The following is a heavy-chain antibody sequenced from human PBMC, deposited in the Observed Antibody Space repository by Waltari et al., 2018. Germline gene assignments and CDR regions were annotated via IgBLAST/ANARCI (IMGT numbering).Heavy chain of an antibody. J-gene: IGHJ4*02. V-gene: IGHV3-23*01. Sequence: EVQLLESGGGLVQPGGSLRLSCAASGFTFSSYAMSWVRQAPGQGIGWVSAIMGSGGSTYHADSGNGRFTISRDNSNNTLYLQMNSLRAEDTAVYYCAKNSLSGWVLLDYWGQGTLVTVSS. D-gene: IGHD6-19*01. CDR3: AKNSLSGWVLLDY. CDR2: IMGSGGST. CDR1: GFTFSSYA.